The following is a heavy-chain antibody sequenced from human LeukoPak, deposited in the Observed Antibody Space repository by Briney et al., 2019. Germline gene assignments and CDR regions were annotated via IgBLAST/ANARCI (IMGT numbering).Heavy chain of an antibody. CDR3: ARENTIFGVVIHIDAFNI. J-gene: IGHJ3*02. CDR1: GFTFSSYE. CDR2: ISSSSSYI. D-gene: IGHD3-3*01. Sequence: GGSLRLSCAASGFTFSSYEMNWVRQAPGKGLEWVSSISSSSSYIYYADSVKGRFTISRDNAKNSLYLQMNSLRAEDTAVYYCARENTIFGVVIHIDAFNIWGQGTMVTVSS. V-gene: IGHV3-21*01.